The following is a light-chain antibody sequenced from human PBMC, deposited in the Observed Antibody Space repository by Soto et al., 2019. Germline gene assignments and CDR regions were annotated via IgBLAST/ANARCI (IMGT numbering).Light chain of an antibody. CDR2: GAS. V-gene: IGKV3-15*01. CDR1: QSVSSL. J-gene: IGKJ4*01. CDR3: QQYNNWPLT. Sequence: EVVMTQSPATLSVSPGERATLSCRASQSVSSLLAWYQQKPGQAPRHLIYGASTRATGIPDRFSASGSGTEFALTISSLQSEDFAVYYCQQYNNWPLTFGGGTKVEIK.